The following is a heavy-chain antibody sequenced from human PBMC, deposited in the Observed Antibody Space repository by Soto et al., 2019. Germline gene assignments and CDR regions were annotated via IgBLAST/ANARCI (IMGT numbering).Heavy chain of an antibody. CDR1: GFTFDDYG. J-gene: IGHJ6*03. Sequence: GGSLRLSCAASGFTFDDYGMSWVRQAPGKGLEWVSGINWNGGSTGYADSVKGRFTISRDNAKNSLYLQMNSLRAEDTALYHCARGTPGRVYYYYMDVPGKGTTVTVSS. V-gene: IGHV3-20*01. D-gene: IGHD3-10*01. CDR3: ARGTPGRVYYYYMDV. CDR2: INWNGGST.